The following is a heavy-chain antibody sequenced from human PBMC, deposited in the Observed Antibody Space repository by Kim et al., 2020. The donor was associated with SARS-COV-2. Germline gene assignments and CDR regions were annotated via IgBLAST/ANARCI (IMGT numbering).Heavy chain of an antibody. CDR1: GFAFSTYA. CDR3: AKGGWLDD. CDR2: LLRGGDT. J-gene: IGHJ4*02. D-gene: IGHD6-19*01. Sequence: GGSLRLSCAASGFAFSTYAMGWVRQPPGKGLEWVSTLLRGGDTHYADSVKGRFTISRDNSKNILYLQLNSLRVEDTAEYYCAKGGWLDDWGPGTLVNVSS. V-gene: IGHV3-23*01.